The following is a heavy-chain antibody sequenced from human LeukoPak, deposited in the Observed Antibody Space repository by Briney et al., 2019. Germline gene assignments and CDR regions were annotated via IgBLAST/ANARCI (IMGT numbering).Heavy chain of an antibody. J-gene: IGHJ4*02. V-gene: IGHV3-30*03. CDR2: ISYDGSNK. Sequence: GGSLRLSCAASGFTFSSYGMHWVRQAPGKGLEWVAVISYDGSNKYYADSVKGRYTISRDNSKNTLYLQMNSLRAEDTAVYYCARGINYYDSSGYTHTFDYWGQGTLVTVSS. CDR1: GFTFSSYG. D-gene: IGHD3-22*01. CDR3: ARGINYYDSSGYTHTFDY.